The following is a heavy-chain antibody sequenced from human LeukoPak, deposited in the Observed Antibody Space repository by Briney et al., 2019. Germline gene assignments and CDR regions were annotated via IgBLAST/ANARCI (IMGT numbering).Heavy chain of an antibody. V-gene: IGHV4-59*02. CDR1: GDSVSGVY. CDR3: ARGYGSYLDY. D-gene: IGHD1-26*01. Sequence: SETLSLTCTVSGDSVSGVYWSWIRQPPGKGLEWIGYVYYSGDTNYNPSLKSRVTISVDTSKNQFSLKLSSVTAADTAVYYCARGYGSYLDYWGQGTLVTVSS. J-gene: IGHJ4*02. CDR2: VYYSGDT.